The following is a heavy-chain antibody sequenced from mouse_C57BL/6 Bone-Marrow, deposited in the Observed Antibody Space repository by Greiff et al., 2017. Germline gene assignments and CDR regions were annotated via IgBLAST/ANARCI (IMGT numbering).Heavy chain of an antibody. V-gene: IGHV5-6*01. CDR3: ARPVDDPAMDY. CDR2: ISSGGSYT. J-gene: IGHJ4*01. D-gene: IGHD2-3*01. Sequence: EVKLVESGGDLVKPGGSLKLSCAASGFTFSSYGMSWVRQTPDKRLEWVATISSGGSYTYYPDSVKGRFTISRDNAKNTLYLQMSSLKSADTAMYYCARPVDDPAMDYGGQGTSVTVSS. CDR1: GFTFSSYG.